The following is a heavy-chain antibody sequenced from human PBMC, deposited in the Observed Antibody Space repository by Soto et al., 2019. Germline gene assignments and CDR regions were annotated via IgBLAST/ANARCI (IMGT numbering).Heavy chain of an antibody. J-gene: IGHJ4*02. Sequence: GGSLRLSCAASGFTFSSHAMSWVRQAPGKGLEWVSTISGSGGSTYYADSVKGRFTISRDNSKNTLYLQMNSLRAEDTAVYYCARPQFCSGGSCYSGVLLPFDYWGQGALVTVSS. CDR3: ARPQFCSGGSCYSGVLLPFDY. CDR2: ISGSGGST. D-gene: IGHD2-15*01. V-gene: IGHV3-23*01. CDR1: GFTFSSHA.